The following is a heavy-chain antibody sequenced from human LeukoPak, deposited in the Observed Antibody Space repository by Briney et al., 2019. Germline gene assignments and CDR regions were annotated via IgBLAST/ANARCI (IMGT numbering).Heavy chain of an antibody. CDR3: AREAQLVQEKAFDI. CDR2: IYYSGST. D-gene: IGHD6-13*01. CDR1: GGSISSYY. J-gene: IGHJ3*02. Sequence: ASETLSLTCTVSGGSISSYYWSWIRQPPGKGLEWIGYIYYSGSTNYNPSLKSRVTISVDTSKNQFSLKLSSVTAADTAVYYCAREAQLVQEKAFDIWGQGTMVTVSS. V-gene: IGHV4-59*01.